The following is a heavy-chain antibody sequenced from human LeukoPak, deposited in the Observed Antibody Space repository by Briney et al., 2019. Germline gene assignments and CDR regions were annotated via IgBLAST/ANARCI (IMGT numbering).Heavy chain of an antibody. CDR3: ARNTPSLTTYGMDV. CDR1: GFTFSSYA. V-gene: IGHV3-23*01. CDR2: ISGSGGDT. Sequence: PGGSLRLSCAASGFTFSSYAMSCVRQAPGKGLEWVSAISGSGGDTYYADSVKGRFTISRDNSKNSLYLQMDSLRAEDTAVYYCARNTPSLTTYGMDVWGQGTTVTVSS. D-gene: IGHD1-14*01. J-gene: IGHJ6*02.